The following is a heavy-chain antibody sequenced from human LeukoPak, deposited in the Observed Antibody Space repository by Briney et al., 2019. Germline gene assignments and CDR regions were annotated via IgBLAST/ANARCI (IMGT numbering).Heavy chain of an antibody. CDR3: AIGAVAGPFDP. Sequence: SVKVSCKASGGTFSSYAISWVRQAPGQGLEWMGRIIPILGIANYAQKFQGRVTITADKSTSTAYMELSSLRSEDTAVHYCAIGAVAGPFDPWGQGTLVTVSS. CDR2: IIPILGIA. CDR1: GGTFSSYA. V-gene: IGHV1-69*04. J-gene: IGHJ5*02. D-gene: IGHD6-19*01.